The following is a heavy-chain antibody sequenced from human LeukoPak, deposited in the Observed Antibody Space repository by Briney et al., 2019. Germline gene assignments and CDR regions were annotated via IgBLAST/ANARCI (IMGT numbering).Heavy chain of an antibody. CDR2: IDPNSGGT. J-gene: IGHJ3*02. Sequence: GASVKVSCKASGYTFTGYYMHWVRQAPGQGLEWMGWIDPNSGGTNYAQKFQGRVTRTRDTSISTAYMELSRLRSDDTAVYYCARGSSGWYSENDALDIWGQGTMVTVSS. CDR3: ARGSSGWYSENDALDI. CDR1: GYTFTGYY. D-gene: IGHD6-19*01. V-gene: IGHV1-2*02.